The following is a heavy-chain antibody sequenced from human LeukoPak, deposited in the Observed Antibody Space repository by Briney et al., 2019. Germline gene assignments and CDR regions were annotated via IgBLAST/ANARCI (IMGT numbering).Heavy chain of an antibody. CDR3: ARDSLEAMGFDP. J-gene: IGHJ5*02. CDR2: MYFSGST. CDR1: GGSISSSSYY. V-gene: IGHV4-39*07. Sequence: PSETLSLTCAVSGGSISSSSYYWSWIRQPPGKGLEWIGTMYFSGSTYYNPSLKSRVTISVDTSKNQFSLKLSSVTAADTAVYYCARDSLEAMGFDPWGQGTLVTVSS. D-gene: IGHD5-24*01.